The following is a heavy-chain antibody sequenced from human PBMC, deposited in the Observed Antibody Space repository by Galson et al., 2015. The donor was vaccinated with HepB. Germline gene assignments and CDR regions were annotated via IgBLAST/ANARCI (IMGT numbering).Heavy chain of an antibody. CDR2: ISYDGSNK. CDR3: ARDGTHSRLYCSGGSCYGGWYCY. CDR1: GFTFSSYA. V-gene: IGHV3-30*04. Sequence: SLRLSCAASGFTFSSYAMHWVRQAPGKGLEWVAVISYDGSNKYYADSVKGRFTISRDNSKNTLYLQMNSLRAEDTAAYYCARDGTHSRLYCSGGSCYGGWYCYWGQGTLVTVSS. J-gene: IGHJ4*02. D-gene: IGHD2-15*01.